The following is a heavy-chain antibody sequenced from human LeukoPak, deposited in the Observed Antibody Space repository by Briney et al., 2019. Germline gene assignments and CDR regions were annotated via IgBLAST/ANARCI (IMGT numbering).Heavy chain of an antibody. D-gene: IGHD4-17*01. CDR1: GGSFSGYY. V-gene: IGHV4-34*01. CDR3: ARTLNGDYAY. CDR2: INHSGST. Sequence: PSETLSLTCAVYGGSFSGYYWSWIRQPPGKGLEWIGEINHSGSTNYNPSLKSRVTISVDTSKNQFSLKLSSVTAADTAVYYCARTLNGDYAYWGQGTLVTVSS. J-gene: IGHJ4*02.